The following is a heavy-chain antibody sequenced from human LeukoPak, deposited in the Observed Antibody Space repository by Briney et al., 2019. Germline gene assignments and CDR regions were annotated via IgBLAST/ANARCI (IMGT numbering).Heavy chain of an antibody. D-gene: IGHD3-10*01. CDR2: INHSGST. V-gene: IGHV4-34*01. Sequence: SETLSLTCAVYGGSSSGYYWSWIRQPPGKGLEWIGEINHSGSTNYNPSLKSRVTISVDTSKNQFSLKLSSVTAADTAVYYCARGTHYYGSGSYVDYWGQGTLVTVSS. CDR1: GGSSSGYY. CDR3: ARGTHYYGSGSYVDY. J-gene: IGHJ4*02.